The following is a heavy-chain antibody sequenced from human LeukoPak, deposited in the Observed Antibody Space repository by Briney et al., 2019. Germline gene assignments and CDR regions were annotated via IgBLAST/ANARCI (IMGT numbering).Heavy chain of an antibody. CDR2: INPSGGST. D-gene: IGHD1-26*01. J-gene: IGHJ4*02. CDR1: GGTFTSYY. V-gene: IGHV1-46*01. CDR3: ARDVEVGGIVGATSFSIAYYFDY. Sequence: ASVKVSCKASGGTFTSYYMHWVRQAPGQGLEWMGIINPSGGSTSYAQKFQGRVTMTRDTSTSTVYMELSSLRSEDTAVYYCARDVEVGGIVGATSFSIAYYFDYWGQGTLVTVSS.